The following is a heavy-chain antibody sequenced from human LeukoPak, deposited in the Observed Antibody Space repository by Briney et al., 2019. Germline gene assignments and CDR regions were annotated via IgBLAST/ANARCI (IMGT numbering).Heavy chain of an antibody. D-gene: IGHD2-2*01. Sequence: GGSLILSCAASGFTVSSNYMNWVRQAPGKGLERVSVISGSGGSTYYADSVKGRFTISRDNSKNTLYLQMNSLRAEDTAVYYCAKSVAPVVVPAASYYMDVWGKGTTVTVSS. CDR1: GFTVSSNY. V-gene: IGHV3-23*01. J-gene: IGHJ6*03. CDR3: AKSVAPVVVPAASYYMDV. CDR2: ISGSGGST.